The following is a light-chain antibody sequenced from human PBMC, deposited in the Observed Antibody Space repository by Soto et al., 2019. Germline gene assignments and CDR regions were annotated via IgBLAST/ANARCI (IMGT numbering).Light chain of an antibody. CDR3: SSYTSSSTLYV. Sequence: QSALTQPASVSGSPGQSITISCTGTSSDVGGYNYVSWYQQHPGEAPKLMIYDVSNRPSGVSNRFSGSKSGNTASLTISGLQAEDEAAYYCSSYTSSSTLYVFGPGTKVPVL. V-gene: IGLV2-14*01. CDR1: SSDVGGYNY. CDR2: DVS. J-gene: IGLJ1*01.